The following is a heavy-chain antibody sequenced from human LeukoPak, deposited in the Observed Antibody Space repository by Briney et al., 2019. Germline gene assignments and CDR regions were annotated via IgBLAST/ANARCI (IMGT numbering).Heavy chain of an antibody. Sequence: PSETLSLTCAVYGGSFSGYYWSWIRQPPGKGLEWIGEINHSGSTNYNPSLKSRVTISVDTSKNQFSLKLSSGTAADTAVYYCARGHRITIFGVVIQHYYFDYWGQGTLVTVSS. CDR2: INHSGST. V-gene: IGHV4-34*01. CDR1: GGSFSGYY. CDR3: ARGHRITIFGVVIQHYYFDY. J-gene: IGHJ4*02. D-gene: IGHD3-3*01.